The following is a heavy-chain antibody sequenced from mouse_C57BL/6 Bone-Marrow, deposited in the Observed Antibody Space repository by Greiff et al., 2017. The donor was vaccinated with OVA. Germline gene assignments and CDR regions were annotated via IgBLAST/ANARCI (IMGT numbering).Heavy chain of an antibody. Sequence: EVHLVESGGGLVKPGGSLKLSCAASGFTFSDYGMHWVRQAPEKGLEWVAYISSGSSTIYYADTVKGRFTISRDNAKNTLFLQMTSLRSEDTAMYYCARGGLFYYRSSLFAYWGQGTLVTVSA. V-gene: IGHV5-17*01. CDR2: ISSGSSTI. D-gene: IGHD1-1*01. CDR1: GFTFSDYG. J-gene: IGHJ3*01. CDR3: ARGGLFYYRSSLFAY.